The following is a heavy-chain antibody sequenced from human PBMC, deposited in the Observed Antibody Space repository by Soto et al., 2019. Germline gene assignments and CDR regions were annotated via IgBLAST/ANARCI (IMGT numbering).Heavy chain of an antibody. CDR2: ISGSGGST. D-gene: IGHD5-12*01. CDR3: AKAKTRWLRVGVDY. Sequence: EVQLLESGGGLVQPGGSLRLSCAASGFTFSSYAMSWVRQAPGKGLEWVSAISGSGGSTYYADSVKGRFTISRVNSKNTLYLQMNSLRAEDTAVYYCAKAKTRWLRVGVDYWGQGTLVTVSS. J-gene: IGHJ4*02. CDR1: GFTFSSYA. V-gene: IGHV3-23*01.